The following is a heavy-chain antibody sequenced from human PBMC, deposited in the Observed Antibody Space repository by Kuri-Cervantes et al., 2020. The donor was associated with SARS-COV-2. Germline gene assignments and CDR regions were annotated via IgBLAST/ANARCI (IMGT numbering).Heavy chain of an antibody. CDR1: GFSFNNYV. CDR3: ARGDCSTNCLEYYYYGMDV. V-gene: IGHV3-30-3*01. D-gene: IGHD2-2*01. CDR2: ISYDGSNK. Sequence: GGSLRLSCAASGFSFNNYVVHWVPQAPGKGLEWVAVISYDGSNKYYADSVKGRFTISRDNSKNTLYLQMNSLRANDTAVYYCARGDCSTNCLEYYYYGMDVWGQGTTVTVSS. J-gene: IGHJ6*02.